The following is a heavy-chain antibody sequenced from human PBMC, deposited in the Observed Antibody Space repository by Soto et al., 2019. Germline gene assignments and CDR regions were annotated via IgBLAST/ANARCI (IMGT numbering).Heavy chain of an antibody. CDR1: GGSISYNSYY. CDR3: ARLVVVAPVANA. D-gene: IGHD2-2*01. V-gene: IGHV4-39*02. Sequence: SETLSLTSVAGGSISYNSYYWGWIRQPPGKGLEWVGGIFYTGTTYYSPSLKDRVTISVDTSKNSFSLNLTSVTAANTAVYFCARLVVVAPVANAWGQGTLVTVSS. CDR2: IFYTGTT. J-gene: IGHJ5*02.